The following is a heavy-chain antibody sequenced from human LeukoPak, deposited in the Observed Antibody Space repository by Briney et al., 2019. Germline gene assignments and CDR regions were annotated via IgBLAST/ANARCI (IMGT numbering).Heavy chain of an antibody. D-gene: IGHD4-17*01. V-gene: IGHV1-18*01. CDR3: ARDTYTTVTAMDV. Sequence: ASVKVSCKVSGYTFTSYGFSWVRQAPGQGLEWMGWISAYNGNTDYPQNLQGRVTLTTDTSTSTAYMELRSLRSDDTAVYYCARDTYTTVTAMDVWGKGTTVIVSS. CDR1: GYTFTSYG. J-gene: IGHJ6*03. CDR2: ISAYNGNT.